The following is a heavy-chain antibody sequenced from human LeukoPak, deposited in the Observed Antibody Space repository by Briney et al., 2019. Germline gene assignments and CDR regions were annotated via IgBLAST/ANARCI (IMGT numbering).Heavy chain of an antibody. CDR1: GFTFSSYS. Sequence: GGSLRLSCAASGFTFSSYSMNWVRQAPGKGLEWVSSISSSSSYIYYAHPVKGRFTISRVNAKNSLYLQMNSPRAEDTAVYYCATALGYCSGGSCEIDYWGQGTLVTVSS. D-gene: IGHD2-15*01. V-gene: IGHV3-21*01. J-gene: IGHJ4*02. CDR2: ISSSSSYI. CDR3: ATALGYCSGGSCEIDY.